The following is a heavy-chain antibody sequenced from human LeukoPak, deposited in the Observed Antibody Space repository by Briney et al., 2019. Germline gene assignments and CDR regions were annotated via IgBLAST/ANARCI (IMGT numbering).Heavy chain of an antibody. D-gene: IGHD3-10*01. CDR1: GYTFTGYY. CDR3: ARAPYGSGSSYDY. Sequence: ASVKVSCKASGYTFTGYYMHWVRQAPGQGLEWMGWINPNSGGTNYAQKFQGRVTMTRDTSISTAYMELSGLRSDDTAVYYCARAPYGSGSSYDYWGQGTLVTVSS. J-gene: IGHJ4*02. CDR2: INPNSGGT. V-gene: IGHV1-2*02.